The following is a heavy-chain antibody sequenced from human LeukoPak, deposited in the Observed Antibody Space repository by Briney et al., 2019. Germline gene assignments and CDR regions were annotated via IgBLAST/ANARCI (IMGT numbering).Heavy chain of an antibody. CDR3: AREGKLTGYFGGLGFNY. CDR1: GGSISSSSYY. V-gene: IGHV4-39*07. CDR2: IYYSGST. D-gene: IGHD6-19*01. Sequence: PSETLSLTCTVSGGSISSSSYYWGWIRQPPGKGLEWIGSIYYSGSTYYNPSLKSRVTISVDTSKNQFSMKLSSVTAADTAVYYCAREGKLTGYFGGLGFNYWGQGILVTVSS. J-gene: IGHJ4*02.